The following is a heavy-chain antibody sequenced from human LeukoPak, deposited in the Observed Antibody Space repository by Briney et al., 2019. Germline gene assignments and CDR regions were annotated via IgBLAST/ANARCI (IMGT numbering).Heavy chain of an antibody. V-gene: IGHV3-30*18. Sequence: PGGSLRLSCAASGFIFSSYDMYWVRQAPGKGLEWVAVISNDGNNKQYADSMKGRFTISRDNSKNTLYLQMNSLRADDTAVYHCAKDGLMRFFDYWGQGTLVTVSS. J-gene: IGHJ4*02. CDR1: GFIFSSYD. CDR3: AKDGLMRFFDY. D-gene: IGHD2-8*01. CDR2: ISNDGNNK.